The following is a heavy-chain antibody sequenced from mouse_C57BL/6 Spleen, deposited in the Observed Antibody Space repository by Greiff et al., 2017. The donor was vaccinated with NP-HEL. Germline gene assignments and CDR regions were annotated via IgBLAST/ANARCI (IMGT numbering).Heavy chain of an antibody. Sequence: EVKLMESGGGLVKPGGSLKLSCAASGFTFSDYGMHWVRQAPEKGLEWVAYISSGSSTNYYADTVKGRFTISRDNAKNTLFLQMTSMRSEDTAVYYCARVSNWDIDFDVWGTGTTVTVSS. CDR3: ARVSNWDIDFDV. D-gene: IGHD4-1*01. J-gene: IGHJ1*03. CDR1: GFTFSDYG. V-gene: IGHV5-17*01. CDR2: ISSGSSTN.